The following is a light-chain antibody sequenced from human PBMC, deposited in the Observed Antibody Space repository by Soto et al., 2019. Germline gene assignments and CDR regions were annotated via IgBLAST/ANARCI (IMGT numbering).Light chain of an antibody. CDR3: QRHGAT. V-gene: IGKV3-20*01. CDR1: QSVSSNY. CDR2: GAS. Sequence: DIVLTQYPGTLSLSPGERATLSCRASQSVSSNYLAWYQQKPGQAPRLLIYGASSRATGIPDRFSGSGSGTDFTLTISGLEPEDSAAYYCQRHGATFGQGTKVDIK. J-gene: IGKJ1*01.